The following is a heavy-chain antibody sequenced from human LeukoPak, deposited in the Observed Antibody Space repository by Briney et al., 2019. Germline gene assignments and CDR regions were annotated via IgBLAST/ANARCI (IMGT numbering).Heavy chain of an antibody. Sequence: PGGSLRLSCAASGFTFSSYEMNWVRQAPGKGLEWVSYISSSGSTIYYADSVKGRFTISRDNAKNSLYLQMNSLRAEDTAVYYCARSPDYYYGSGSGWFDPWAREPWSPSPQ. D-gene: IGHD3-10*01. CDR1: GFTFSSYE. CDR3: ARSPDYYYGSGSGWFDP. V-gene: IGHV3-48*03. CDR2: ISSSGSTI. J-gene: IGHJ5*02.